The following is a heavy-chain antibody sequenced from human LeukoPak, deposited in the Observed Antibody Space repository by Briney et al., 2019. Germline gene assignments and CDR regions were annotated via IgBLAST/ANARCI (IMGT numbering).Heavy chain of an antibody. CDR2: IYPGDSDT. CDR3: ARHLRTKVTTESYYGMDV. Sequence: GESLKISCKGSGYSFTSYWIGWVRQMPGKGLEWMGIIYPGDSDTRYSPSFQGQVTISADKSISTAYLQWSSLKASDTAMYYCARHLRTKVTTESYYGMDVWGQGTTVTVSS. V-gene: IGHV5-51*01. CDR1: GYSFTSYW. J-gene: IGHJ6*02. D-gene: IGHD4-11*01.